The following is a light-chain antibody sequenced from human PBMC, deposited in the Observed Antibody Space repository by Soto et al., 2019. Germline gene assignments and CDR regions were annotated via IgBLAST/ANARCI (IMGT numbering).Light chain of an antibody. CDR2: DVS. J-gene: IGKJ1*01. CDR1: QSVSSGY. CDR3: QQYGGSPRT. Sequence: EIVLTQSPGTLSLSPGERGTLSCRASQSVSSGYLAWYQQKPGQAPRLLIYDVSSRATGIPDRFSGSGSGTDFTLTISRLEPEDFAVYYCQQYGGSPRTFGQGTKVEIK. V-gene: IGKV3-20*01.